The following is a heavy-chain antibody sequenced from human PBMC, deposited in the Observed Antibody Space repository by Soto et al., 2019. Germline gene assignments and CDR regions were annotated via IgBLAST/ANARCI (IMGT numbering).Heavy chain of an antibody. CDR3: ARLQDTAMPEDY. V-gene: IGHV4-31*02. J-gene: IGHJ4*02. CDR1: GGSISSGGYY. Sequence: SETLSLTCTVSGGSISSGGYYWSWIRQHPGKGLEWIGYIYYSGSTYYNPSLKSRVTISVDTSKNQFSLKLSSVTAADTAVYYCARLQDTAMPEDYWGQGTLVTVSS. D-gene: IGHD5-18*01. CDR2: IYYSGST.